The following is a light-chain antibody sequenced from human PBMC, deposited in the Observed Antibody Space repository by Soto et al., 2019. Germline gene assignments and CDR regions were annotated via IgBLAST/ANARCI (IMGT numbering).Light chain of an antibody. CDR3: YSHARKV. J-gene: IGLJ3*02. CDR2: EVS. Sequence: QSVLTQPASVSVSPGQSSTISCTGTSRDVGTYKYVSWYQQYPGKAPKLMIYEVSNRTSGVSNRFSGSKSGKTASLTISGLQAEDEAEYYCYSHARKVVGGGSKLTVL. V-gene: IGLV2-14*01. CDR1: SRDVGTYKY.